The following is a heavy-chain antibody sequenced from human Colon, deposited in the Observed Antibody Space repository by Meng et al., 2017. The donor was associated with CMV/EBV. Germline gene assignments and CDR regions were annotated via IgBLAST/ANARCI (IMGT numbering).Heavy chain of an antibody. V-gene: IGHV3-48*01. CDR1: GFTFSSYS. Sequence: GESLKISCAASGFTFSSYSMNWVRQAPGEGLEWISYIGIGDTVTSYADSVKGRFTISRDNAKNSLYLHMNSLRAEDTAVYYCARDQPGIIDFDYWGQGALVTVSS. D-gene: IGHD3-10*01. CDR2: IGIGDTVT. CDR3: ARDQPGIIDFDY. J-gene: IGHJ4*02.